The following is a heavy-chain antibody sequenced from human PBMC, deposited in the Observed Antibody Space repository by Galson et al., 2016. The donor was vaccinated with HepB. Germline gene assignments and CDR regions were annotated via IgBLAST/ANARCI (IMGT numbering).Heavy chain of an antibody. J-gene: IGHJ4*02. CDR2: ISDDGSKK. Sequence: SLRLSCAASGFTFSSYALHWVRQAPGKGLEWVAVISDDGSKKYYADSVKGRFTISSDNSNNTLYLQMNSLRAEDTAGYYCARATRRYSGSDFPPNYWGQGTLVTVSS. V-gene: IGHV3-30-3*01. D-gene: IGHD5-12*01. CDR3: ARATRRYSGSDFPPNY. CDR1: GFTFSSYA.